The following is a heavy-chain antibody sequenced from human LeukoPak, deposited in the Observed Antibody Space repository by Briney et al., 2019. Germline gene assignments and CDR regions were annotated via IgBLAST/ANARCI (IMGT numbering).Heavy chain of an antibody. D-gene: IGHD4-17*01. CDR2: FDPADGEP. CDR3: ATEVVGYGDVHYFDS. Sequence: ASVKVSCKISGYTLTEVSMHWVRQAPGKGLERMVRFDPADGEPIYAQKFQGRVTMSEDTSTDTAYMDLSSLTSEDTVVYYCATEVVGYGDVHYFDSWGQGTLVTVSS. J-gene: IGHJ4*02. CDR1: GYTLTEVS. V-gene: IGHV1-24*01.